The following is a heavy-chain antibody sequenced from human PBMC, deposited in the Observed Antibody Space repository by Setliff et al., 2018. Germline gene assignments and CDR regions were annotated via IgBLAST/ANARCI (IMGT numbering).Heavy chain of an antibody. D-gene: IGHD2-15*01. J-gene: IGHJ4*02. CDR3: ARHAQSGVAAPFDY. Sequence: KPSETLSLTCAVYGGSFSTYYWIWIRQPPGKGLEWIGEINHSGSTNYNPSLKSRVTISVDTSKNQFSLKLSSVTAADTALYYCARHAQSGVAAPFDYWGQGTLVTVSS. CDR2: INHSGST. V-gene: IGHV4-34*01. CDR1: GGSFSTYY.